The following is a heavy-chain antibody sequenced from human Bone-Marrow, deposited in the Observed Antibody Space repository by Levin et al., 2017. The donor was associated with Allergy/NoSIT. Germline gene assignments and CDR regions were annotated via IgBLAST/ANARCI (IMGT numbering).Heavy chain of an antibody. CDR1: GFTFTSHA. J-gene: IGHJ6*02. CDR3: ARTARRYCTTKGCYMADGMDV. Sequence: GESLKISCVGSGFTFTSHAMHWVRQAPGKGLEWVAMISSDESDILIADSVKGRFNMSRDNSRDTVFVQMNSLRVEDTAVYYCARTARRYCTTKGCYMADGMDVWGQGTTVIVSS. D-gene: IGHD2-2*02. V-gene: IGHV3-30*03. CDR2: ISSDESDI.